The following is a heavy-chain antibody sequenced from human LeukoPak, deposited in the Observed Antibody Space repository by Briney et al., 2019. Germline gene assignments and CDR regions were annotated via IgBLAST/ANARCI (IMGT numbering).Heavy chain of an antibody. V-gene: IGHV1-18*01. Sequence: ASVKVSCKASGGTFNTYTIRWVRQAPGQGLEWMGWISTSNGNTNYAQKLQGRVTMTTDTSTSTAYMELRSLRSDDTAVYYCRVGATLFDYWGQGTLVTVSS. CDR3: RVGATLFDY. CDR1: GGTFNTYT. D-gene: IGHD1-26*01. J-gene: IGHJ4*02. CDR2: ISTSNGNT.